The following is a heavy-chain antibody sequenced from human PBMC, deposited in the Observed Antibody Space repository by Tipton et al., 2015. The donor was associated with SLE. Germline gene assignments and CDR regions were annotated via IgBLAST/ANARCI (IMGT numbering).Heavy chain of an antibody. CDR1: GGSISSHY. CDR3: AKDRLIYDF. V-gene: IGHV3-23*01. D-gene: IGHD3-3*01. J-gene: IGHJ4*02. CDR2: ISGSGGST. Sequence: LSLTCTVSGGSISSHYWSWVRQAPGKGLEWVSAISGSGGSTYYADSVKGRFTISRDNSKNTLYLQMNSLRAEDTAVYYCAKDRLIYDFWGQGTLVTVSS.